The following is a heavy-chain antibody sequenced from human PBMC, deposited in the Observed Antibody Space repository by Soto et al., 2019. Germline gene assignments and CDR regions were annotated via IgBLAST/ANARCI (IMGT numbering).Heavy chain of an antibody. CDR2: IFYSGGT. CDR1: GGSILDSTYY. J-gene: IGHJ5*02. CDR3: ARQASGYYYGWFDP. D-gene: IGHD3-22*01. Sequence: QLLLQESGPGLVKPSETLSLTCTVSGGSILDSTYYWAWIRQSPGKGLEWIGTIFYSGGTFYTPSFKSRVTRSVDTSNNQFSLMLSSVTATDTAVYYCARQASGYYYGWFDPWGQGTLVTVSS. V-gene: IGHV4-39*01.